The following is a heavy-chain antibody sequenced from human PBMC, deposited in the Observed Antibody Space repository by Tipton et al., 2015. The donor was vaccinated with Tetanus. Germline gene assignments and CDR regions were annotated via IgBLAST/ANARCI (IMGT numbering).Heavy chain of an antibody. J-gene: IGHJ5*02. CDR1: GGSLSTSH. V-gene: IGHV4-59*01. CDR2: ITYSRTT. CDR3: ARDQGGGRVVRLNWFDP. Sequence: TLSLTCTVSGGSLSTSHWAWIRQPPGKGLEWVGKITYSRTTNYNSSLKSRVTISLDTSTSQFSLKLTSATAADTAVYYCARDQGGGRVVRLNWFDPWGQGTLVTVSS. D-gene: IGHD6-6*01.